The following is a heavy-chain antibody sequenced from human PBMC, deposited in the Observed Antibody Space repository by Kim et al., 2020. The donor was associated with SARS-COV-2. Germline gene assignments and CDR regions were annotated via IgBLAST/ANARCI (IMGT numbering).Heavy chain of an antibody. V-gene: IGHV3-73*01. J-gene: IGHJ4*02. D-gene: IGHD1-1*01. CDR2: SYAT. Sequence: SYATAYAASVKGRFTISRDDSKNTAYLQMNSLKTEDTAVYYCSLTSGTLSWGQGTLVTVSS. CDR3: SLTSGTLS.